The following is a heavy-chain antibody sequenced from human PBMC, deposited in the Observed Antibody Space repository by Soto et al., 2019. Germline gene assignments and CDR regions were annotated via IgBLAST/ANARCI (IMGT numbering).Heavy chain of an antibody. Sequence: QGQLVQSEAEVKKPGASVKVSCKASGYTFSSDYIHWVRQAPGQRPEWMGRINTGNGNTKYSQGLQDRVTFTWDTSATTAYMELSSLRSDDMAVYYCARGNDYVLFGYWGRGTQVTVSS. J-gene: IGHJ4*02. CDR1: GYTFSSDY. CDR3: ARGNDYVLFGY. V-gene: IGHV1-3*02. CDR2: INTGNGNT. D-gene: IGHD3-16*01.